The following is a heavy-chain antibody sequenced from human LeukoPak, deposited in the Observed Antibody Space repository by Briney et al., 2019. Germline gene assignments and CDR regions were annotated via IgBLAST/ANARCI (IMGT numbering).Heavy chain of an antibody. CDR1: GFTFNTYG. CDR2: IPYDGSNK. D-gene: IGHD2-15*01. CDR3: AKDWHSGGSYYSALDY. Sequence: GGSLRLSCAASGFTFNTYGMQWVRQAPGKGLEWVAVIPYDGSNKYYADSVKGRFTISRDNSKNTLYVQMNSLRAEDTAVYYCAKDWHSGGSYYSALDYWGQGTLVTVSS. V-gene: IGHV3-33*05. J-gene: IGHJ4*02.